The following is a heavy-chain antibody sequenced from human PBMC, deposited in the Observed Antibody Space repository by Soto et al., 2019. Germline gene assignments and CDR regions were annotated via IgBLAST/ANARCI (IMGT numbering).Heavy chain of an antibody. CDR2: ISGSGGNT. CDR1: GFTFRNYA. CDR3: ARGLYYYDSSGYYPEDYFDN. V-gene: IGHV3-23*01. Sequence: GGSLRLSCAASGFTFRNYAMSWFRKAPGKGLEWVSAISGSGGNTYYANSVRGRFTISRDYSKTTVNLQMNSLRAEDTAVYYCARGLYYYDSSGYYPEDYFDNWGQGTQVTVS. D-gene: IGHD3-22*01. J-gene: IGHJ4*02.